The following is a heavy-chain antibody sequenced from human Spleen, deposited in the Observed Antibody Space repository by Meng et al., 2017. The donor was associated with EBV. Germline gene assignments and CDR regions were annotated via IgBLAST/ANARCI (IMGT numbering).Heavy chain of an antibody. J-gene: IGHJ5*02. CDR1: AASVSSMGFY. Sequence: ESGTRSANPSSPVCTPSHSLAASVSSMGFYWSWPPHPPGKGLEWIGYIYYSGSTYYAPSLKSRVTISMDTSKNQFSLKVNSITAADTAVYYCARDFGAPTNLFIDLWGQGILVTVSS. CDR3: ARDFGAPTNLFIDL. V-gene: IGHV4-30-4*01. CDR2: IYYSGST. D-gene: IGHD5-24*01.